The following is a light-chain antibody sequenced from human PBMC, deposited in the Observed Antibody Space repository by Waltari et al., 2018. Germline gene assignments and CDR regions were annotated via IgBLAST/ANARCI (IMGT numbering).Light chain of an antibody. J-gene: IGKJ1*01. CDR1: QGISNS. Sequence: DIQMTQSPSSLSAFVGDRVTITCRASQGISNSLAWYQQKPGKAPKLLVYGASRLESGVPSRFSGSGSGADYSLTISSLQPEDFATYYCQHYYSATRTFGQGTKVENK. CDR3: QHYYSATRT. CDR2: GAS. V-gene: IGKV1-NL1*01.